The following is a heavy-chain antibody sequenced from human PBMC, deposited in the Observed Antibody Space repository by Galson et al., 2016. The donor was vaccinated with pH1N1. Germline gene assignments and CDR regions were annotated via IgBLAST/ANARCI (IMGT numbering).Heavy chain of an antibody. J-gene: IGHJ3*02. V-gene: IGHV7-4-1*02. Sequence: SVKVSCKAFGFTFSNHGINWVRQAPGQGLEWMGWINTKTGNPTYAQGFTGRFVFSLDTSVNTAYLQINSLKADDTAVYYCARETPSPSPTVSLYFDWSRGLSAFDMWGRGTLVTVSS. D-gene: IGHD3-9*01. CDR1: GFTFSNHG. CDR3: ARETPSPSPTVSLYFDWSRGLSAFDM. CDR2: INTKTGNP.